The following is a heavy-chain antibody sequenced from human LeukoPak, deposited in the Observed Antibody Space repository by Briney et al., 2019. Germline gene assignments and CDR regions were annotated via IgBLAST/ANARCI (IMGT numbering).Heavy chain of an antibody. CDR3: ARVLGEWLENWFDP. J-gene: IGHJ5*02. CDR2: IIPIFGTA. Sequence: SVKVSCKASGGTFSSYAISWVRQAPGQGLEWMGGIIPIFGTAKYAQKFQGRVTITADESTSTAYMELSSLRSEDTAVYYCARVLGEWLENWFDPWGQGTLVTVSS. CDR1: GGTFSSYA. V-gene: IGHV1-69*13. D-gene: IGHD3-16*01.